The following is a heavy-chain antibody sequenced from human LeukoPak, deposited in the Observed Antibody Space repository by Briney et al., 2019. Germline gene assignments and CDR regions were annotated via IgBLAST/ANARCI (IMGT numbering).Heavy chain of an antibody. D-gene: IGHD1-26*01. CDR3: VRHWKFSLGPTHDAFDI. V-gene: IGHV4-59*08. Sequence: KSSETLSLTCTVSGGSIWSYYWSWIRQPPGKGLEWIGYIYYSGSTNYNPSLKSRVTMSVDTSKNQFSLKLSSVTAAVTAVYYCVRHWKFSLGPTHDAFDIWGQGTLVTVSS. CDR1: GGSIWSYY. J-gene: IGHJ3*02. CDR2: IYYSGST.